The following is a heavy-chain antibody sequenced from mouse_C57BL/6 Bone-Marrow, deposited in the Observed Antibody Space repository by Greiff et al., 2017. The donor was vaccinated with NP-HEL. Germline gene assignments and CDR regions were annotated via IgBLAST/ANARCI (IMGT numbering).Heavy chain of an antibody. CDR3: ARFSTGSFLYGYFDV. V-gene: IGHV1-64*01. CDR2: IHPNSGST. D-gene: IGHD4-1*02. J-gene: IGHJ1*03. Sequence: QVQLQQPGAELVKPGASVKLSCKASGYTFTSYWMHWVKQRPGQGLEWIGMIHPNSGSTNYNEKFKSKATLTVDKSSSTAYMQLSSLTSEDSAVYYCARFSTGSFLYGYFDVWGTGTTVTVSS. CDR1: GYTFTSYW.